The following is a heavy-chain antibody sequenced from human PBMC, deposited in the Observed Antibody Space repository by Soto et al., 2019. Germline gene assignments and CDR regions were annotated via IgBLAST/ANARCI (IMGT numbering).Heavy chain of an antibody. CDR3: ARHGYSSSWYPDH. D-gene: IGHD6-13*01. CDR2: AQPGHSDT. Sequence: GESLKISCQVSGYRFSSFWIGWVRQKPGKGLEWMGIAQPGHSDTRYSPAFQGHVTISADESTNTAYLQWSSLRASDTAMYFCARHGYSSSWYPDHWGQGTLGTV. V-gene: IGHV5-51*01. J-gene: IGHJ4*02. CDR1: GYRFSSFW.